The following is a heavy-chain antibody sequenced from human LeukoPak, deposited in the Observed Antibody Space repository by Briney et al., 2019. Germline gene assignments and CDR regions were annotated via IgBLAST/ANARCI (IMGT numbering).Heavy chain of an antibody. CDR1: GFTVSSNY. CDR3: ARKQSDCSGGSCYRYFDY. J-gene: IGHJ4*02. D-gene: IGHD2-15*01. CDR2: FYSGGST. Sequence: GGSLRLSCAASGFTVSSNYMSWVRPAPGKGRGWVSVFYSGGSTNYADSVKGRSTFSRHNSKNTLYLQMNSLRAEDTAVYYCARKQSDCSGGSCYRYFDYWGQGTLVTVSS. V-gene: IGHV3-53*04.